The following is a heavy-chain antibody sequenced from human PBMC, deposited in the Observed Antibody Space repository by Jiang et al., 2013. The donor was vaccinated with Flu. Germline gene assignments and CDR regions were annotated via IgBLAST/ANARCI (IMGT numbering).Heavy chain of an antibody. CDR3: SNVGSVKGYFDWSPLHYYYYGMDV. J-gene: IGHJ6*02. V-gene: IGHV4-39*01. CDR1: GGSISSSSYY. CDR2: IYYSGST. Sequence: GLVKPSETLSLTCTVSGGSISSSSYYWGWIRQPPGKGLEWIGSIYYSGSTYYNPSLKSRVTISVDTSKNQFSLKLSSVTAADTAVYYCSNVGSVKGYFDWSPLHYYYYGMDVWGQGTTVTVSS. D-gene: IGHD3-9*01.